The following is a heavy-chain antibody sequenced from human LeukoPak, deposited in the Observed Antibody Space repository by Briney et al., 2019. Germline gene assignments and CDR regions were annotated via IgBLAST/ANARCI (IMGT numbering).Heavy chain of an antibody. J-gene: IGHJ4*02. CDR2: ISGDGGST. Sequence: GGSLRLSCAASGFTFDDYAMHWVRQAPGKGLEWVSLISGDGGSTYYADSVEGRFTISRDDSKNSLYLQMNSLRTEDTALYYCAKGRDYYDSSGPSDYWGQGTLVTVSS. CDR3: AKGRDYYDSSGPSDY. D-gene: IGHD3-22*01. V-gene: IGHV3-43*02. CDR1: GFTFDDYA.